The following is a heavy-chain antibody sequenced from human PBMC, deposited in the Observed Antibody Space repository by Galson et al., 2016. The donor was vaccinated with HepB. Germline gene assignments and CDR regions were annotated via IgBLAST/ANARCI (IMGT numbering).Heavy chain of an antibody. V-gene: IGHV4-61*08. D-gene: IGHD6-19*01. J-gene: IGHJ4*02. CDR3: AIYVAGMAGLGY. CDR2: INYNGRP. CDR1: GVSVTSGGHH. Sequence: SETLSLTCIVFGVSVTSGGHHWSWIRQSPGKGLEWIGFINYNGRPNYNSSLKSRVTISEDTSENQFSLRLTSVTAADTAMYYCAIYVAGMAGLGYWGQGILVTVSA.